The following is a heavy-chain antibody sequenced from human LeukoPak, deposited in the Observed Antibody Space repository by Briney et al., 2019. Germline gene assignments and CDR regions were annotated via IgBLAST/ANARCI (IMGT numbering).Heavy chain of an antibody. CDR2: IYYSGST. D-gene: IGHD6-19*01. J-gene: IGHJ5*02. Sequence: PSETLSLTCTVSGGSISSSSYYGGWIRQPPGKGLEWIGSIYYSGSTYYNPSLKSRLTISVDTSKNQFSLKLSSVTAADTAVYYCAAQWLERLNWFDPWGQGTLVTVSS. CDR3: AAQWLERLNWFDP. CDR1: GGSISSSSYY. V-gene: IGHV4-39*01.